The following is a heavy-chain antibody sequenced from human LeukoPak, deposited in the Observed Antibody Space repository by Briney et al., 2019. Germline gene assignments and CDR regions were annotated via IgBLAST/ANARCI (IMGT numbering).Heavy chain of an antibody. V-gene: IGHV3-7*01. Sequence: GGSLRLSCAASGFTFSSYWMSWVRQAPGKGLEWVANIKQDGSEKYYVDSVKGRFTVSRDNAKNSLYLQMNSLRAEDTAVYYCARGAYCGGDCYSGDAFDIWGQGTMVTVSS. CDR3: ARGAYCGGDCYSGDAFDI. CDR2: IKQDGSEK. D-gene: IGHD2-21*02. CDR1: GFTFSSYW. J-gene: IGHJ3*02.